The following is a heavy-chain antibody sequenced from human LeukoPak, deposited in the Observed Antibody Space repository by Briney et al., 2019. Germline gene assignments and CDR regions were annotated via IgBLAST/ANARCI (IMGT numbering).Heavy chain of an antibody. CDR2: IYYSGST. V-gene: IGHV4-59*01. J-gene: IGHJ4*02. CDR1: GGSISSYY. Sequence: ADTLSLTCTVSGGSISSYYWSWIRQPPRKGLERIGYIYYSGSTNYNPSLKSRVTISVDTSKNQFSLKLSSVTAADTAVYYCARELGIAAAGRRFDYWGQGTLVTVSS. CDR3: ARELGIAAAGRRFDY. D-gene: IGHD6-13*01.